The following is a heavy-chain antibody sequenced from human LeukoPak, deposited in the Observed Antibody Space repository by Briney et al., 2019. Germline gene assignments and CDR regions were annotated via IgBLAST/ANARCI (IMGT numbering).Heavy chain of an antibody. D-gene: IGHD2-15*01. CDR3: ARAPIGGWYFDL. Sequence: SQTLSLTCAVSGDTVSSNSAAWNWIRQSPSRGLEWLGRTYYRSKWSNDYAGSVKSRITITPDTSQNQFPLQLNSLTPEDTAVYYCARAPIGGWYFDLWGRGTLVTVSS. CDR2: TYYRSKWSN. J-gene: IGHJ2*01. V-gene: IGHV6-1*01. CDR1: GDTVSSNSAA.